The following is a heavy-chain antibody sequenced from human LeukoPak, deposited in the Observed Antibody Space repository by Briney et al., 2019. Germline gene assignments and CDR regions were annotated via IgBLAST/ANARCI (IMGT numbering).Heavy chain of an antibody. J-gene: IGHJ4*02. D-gene: IGHD2-2*01. CDR1: GYTFTSYG. V-gene: IGHV1-18*01. Sequence: ASVKVSCKASGYTFTSYGISWVRQAPGQGLEWMGWISAYNGNTNYAQKLQGRVTMTTDTSTSTAYMELRSLRSDDTAVYYCARGGKGYCSRTSCYAPYYFDYWGQGTLVTVSS. CDR3: ARGGKGYCSRTSCYAPYYFDY. CDR2: ISAYNGNT.